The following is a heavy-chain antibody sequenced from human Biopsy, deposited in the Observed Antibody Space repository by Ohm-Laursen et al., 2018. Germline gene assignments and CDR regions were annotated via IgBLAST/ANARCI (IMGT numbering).Heavy chain of an antibody. CDR1: GFSFSDYH. D-gene: IGHD4-23*01. J-gene: IGHJ6*02. V-gene: IGHV3-11*01. CDR3: ARDTRWSPYSMDV. CDR2: ISGGGTI. Sequence: SLRLSCAASGFSFSDYHMRWIRQAPGRGLEWVSYISGGGTIYYVDSMKGRVTISRDNAKNSLYLQMHSLRAEDTAVYYCARDTRWSPYSMDVWGQGTPVTVSS.